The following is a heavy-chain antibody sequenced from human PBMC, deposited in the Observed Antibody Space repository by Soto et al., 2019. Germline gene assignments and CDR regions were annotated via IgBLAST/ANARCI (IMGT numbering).Heavy chain of an antibody. CDR1: GYTFTSYG. Sequence: ASVKVSCKASGYTFTSYGISWVRQVPGQGLEWMGWIGAYNGNTNYAQKLQGRVTMTTDTSTSTAYMELRSLRSDDTAVYYCARVGSGEGYFDYWGQGTLVTVSS. D-gene: IGHD3-10*01. CDR2: IGAYNGNT. CDR3: ARVGSGEGYFDY. V-gene: IGHV1-18*04. J-gene: IGHJ4*02.